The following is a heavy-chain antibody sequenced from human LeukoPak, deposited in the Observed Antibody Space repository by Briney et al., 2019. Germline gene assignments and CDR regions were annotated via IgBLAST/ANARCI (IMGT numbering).Heavy chain of an antibody. CDR2: IYYIGST. CDR1: GGSIRNYS. CDR3: TRHFTGPGAYAPCCGMAV. Sequence: SETPSLTCTVSGGSIRNYSCSWLRHLPGQGLEWVGYIYYIGSTSYNPSLKSRLTISLDTSKNQFSLNLRSVTAANTAVYYCTRHFTGPGAYAPCCGMAVWGQGTTVTVSS. V-gene: IGHV4-59*08. J-gene: IGHJ6*02. D-gene: IGHD2-8*01.